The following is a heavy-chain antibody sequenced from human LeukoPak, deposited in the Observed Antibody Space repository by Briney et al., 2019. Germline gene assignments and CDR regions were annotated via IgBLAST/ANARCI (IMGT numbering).Heavy chain of an antibody. V-gene: IGHV3-30-3*01. CDR1: GFTFSNYA. CDR3: VKDRTGTYTLDY. D-gene: IGHD3-10*01. Sequence: PGRSLRLSCAATGFTFSNYAIHWGCQAPGKGLGWVAFISDDGSRQHYADSVKGRFTISRDNSKNTLNLQMNSLRAEDTAVYYCVKDRTGTYTLDYWGQGTLVTVSS. J-gene: IGHJ4*02. CDR2: ISDDGSRQ.